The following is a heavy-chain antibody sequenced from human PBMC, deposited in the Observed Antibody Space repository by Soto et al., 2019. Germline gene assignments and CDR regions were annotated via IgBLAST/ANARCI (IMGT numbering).Heavy chain of an antibody. CDR1: GFTFSSYS. CDR2: ISSSSSYI. Sequence: GGSLRLSCAASGFTFSSYSMNWVRQAPGKGLEWVSSISSSSSYIYYADSVKGRFTISRDNAKNSLYLQMNSLRAEDTALYYGARGRIAVARVDAFDIWGQGTMVTVTS. CDR3: ARGRIAVARVDAFDI. V-gene: IGHV3-21*01. J-gene: IGHJ3*02. D-gene: IGHD6-19*01.